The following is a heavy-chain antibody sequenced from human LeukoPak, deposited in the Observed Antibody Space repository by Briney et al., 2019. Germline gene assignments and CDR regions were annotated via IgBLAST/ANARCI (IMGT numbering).Heavy chain of an antibody. CDR3: AGRRGYNYRYMNFDY. CDR2: ISSSGSTI. V-gene: IGHV3-48*03. CDR1: GFTFSSYE. D-gene: IGHD5-18*01. J-gene: IGHJ4*02. Sequence: PGGSLRLSCAASGFTFSSYEMNWVRQAPGKGLEWVSYISSSGSTIYYADSVKGRFTISRDNAKNSLYLQMHSLRAEDTAVYYCAGRRGYNYRYMNFDYWGQGTVVTVSS.